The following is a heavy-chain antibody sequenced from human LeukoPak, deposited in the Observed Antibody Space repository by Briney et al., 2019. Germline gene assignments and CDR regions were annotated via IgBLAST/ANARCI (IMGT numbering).Heavy chain of an antibody. J-gene: IGHJ4*02. CDR2: INAGNGNT. CDR1: GYTFTSYA. CDR3: ARDSSSYGYVDY. V-gene: IGHV1-3*01. Sequence: ASVKVSCKASGYTFTSYAMHWVRQAPGQRLEWMGWINAGNGNTKYSQKFQGRVTITRDTSASTAYMELSSLRSEDTAVYYCARDSSSYGYVDYWGQGTLVTVSS. D-gene: IGHD5-18*01.